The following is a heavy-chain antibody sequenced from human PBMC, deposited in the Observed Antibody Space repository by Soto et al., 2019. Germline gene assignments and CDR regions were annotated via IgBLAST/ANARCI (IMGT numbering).Heavy chain of an antibody. CDR3: ARDGRGGHDSSGYLQL. V-gene: IGHV1-46*01. CDR1: GYTFTSYY. D-gene: IGHD3-22*01. CDR2: INPSGGST. J-gene: IGHJ4*02. Sequence: ASVKVSCKASGYTFTSYYMHWVRQAPGQGLEWMGIINPSGGSTSYAQKFQGRVTMTRDTSTSTVYMELSSLRSEDTAVYYCARDGRGGHDSSGYLQLWGQGTLVTVSS.